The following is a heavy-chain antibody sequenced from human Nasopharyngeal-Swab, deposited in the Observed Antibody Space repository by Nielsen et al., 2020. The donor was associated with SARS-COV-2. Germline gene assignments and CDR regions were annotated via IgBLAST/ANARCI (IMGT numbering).Heavy chain of an antibody. J-gene: IGHJ6*02. CDR3: AAAKAAHQGYYYYGMDV. Sequence: ASVKVSCKASGYTFTSYGISWVRQAPGQGLEWMGWISAYNGNTNYAQKLQGRVTMTTDTSTGTAYMELRSLRSDDTAVYYCAAAKAAHQGYYYYGMDVWGQGTTVTVSS. D-gene: IGHD6-6*01. CDR1: GYTFTSYG. V-gene: IGHV1-18*01. CDR2: ISAYNGNT.